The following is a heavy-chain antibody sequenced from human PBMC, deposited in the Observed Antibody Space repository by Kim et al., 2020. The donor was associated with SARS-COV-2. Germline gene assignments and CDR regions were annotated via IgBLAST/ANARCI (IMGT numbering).Heavy chain of an antibody. J-gene: IGHJ4*02. CDR3: ARDGGWVGGWSYYFDY. D-gene: IGHD6-19*01. CDR1: GFTVSSNY. CDR2: IYSGGST. Sequence: GGSLRLSCAASGFTVSSNYMSWVRQAPGKGLEWVSVIYSGGSTYYADSVKGRFTISRDNSKNTLYLQMNSLRAEDTAVYYCARDGGWVGGWSYYFDYWGQGTLVTVSS. V-gene: IGHV3-53*01.